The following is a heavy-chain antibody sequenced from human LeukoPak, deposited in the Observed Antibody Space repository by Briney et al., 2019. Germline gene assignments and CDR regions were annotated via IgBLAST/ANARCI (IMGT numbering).Heavy chain of an antibody. CDR2: VYSGGST. CDR3: AKDLWFGGSAFDS. J-gene: IGHJ4*01. V-gene: IGHV3-53*01. CDR1: GFTVSSNY. Sequence: PGGSLRVSCAASGFTVSSNYMSWVRQAPGKGLEWVSVVYSGGSTNYADSVKGRFTISRDNSKNTLYLQMNSLTADDTALYYCAKDLWFGGSAFDSWGQGTLVTVSS. D-gene: IGHD3-10*01.